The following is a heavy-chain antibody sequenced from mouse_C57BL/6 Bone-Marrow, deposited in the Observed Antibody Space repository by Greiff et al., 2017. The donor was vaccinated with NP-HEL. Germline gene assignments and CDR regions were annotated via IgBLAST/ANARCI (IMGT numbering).Heavy chain of an antibody. D-gene: IGHD2-3*01. V-gene: IGHV1-15*01. CDR3: TRRGYDGPSDY. J-gene: IGHJ2*01. CDR1: GYTFTDYE. Sequence: QVQLQQSGAELVRPGASVTLSCKASGYTFTDYEMHWVKQTPVHGLEWIGAIDPETGGTAYNQKFKGKAILTADKSSSTAYMELRSLTSEDSAVYYCTRRGYDGPSDYGGRGTTLTVSS. CDR2: IDPETGGT.